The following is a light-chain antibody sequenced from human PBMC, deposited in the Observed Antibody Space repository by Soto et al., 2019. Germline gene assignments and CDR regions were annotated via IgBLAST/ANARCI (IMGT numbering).Light chain of an antibody. CDR3: QSYDSSLSGRYV. J-gene: IGLJ1*01. V-gene: IGLV1-40*01. Sequence: QSVLTQPPSVSGAPGQRVTISCTGSSSNIGAGYDVHWYQQLPGTAPKLLIYGNINRPSGVPDRFSGSKSGTSASLAITGLQAEDEADYYCQSYDSSLSGRYVFGTGTKLTVL. CDR2: GNI. CDR1: SSNIGAGYD.